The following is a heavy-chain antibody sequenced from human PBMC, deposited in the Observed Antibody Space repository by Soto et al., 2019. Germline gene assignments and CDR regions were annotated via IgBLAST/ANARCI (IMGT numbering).Heavy chain of an antibody. Sequence: QPPGKGLEWIGNVYYGGSTYYNPSLKSRVTISVETSKSQFSLKLSSVTAADTAVYYCAGGDYYHSSGYYFYYYTMDVWGQGTTLTVSS. J-gene: IGHJ6*02. V-gene: IGHV4-39*01. CDR3: AGGDYYHSSGYYFYYYTMDV. D-gene: IGHD3-22*01. CDR2: VYYGGST.